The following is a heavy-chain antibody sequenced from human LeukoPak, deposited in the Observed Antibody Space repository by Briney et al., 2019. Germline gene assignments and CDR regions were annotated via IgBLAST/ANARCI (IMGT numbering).Heavy chain of an antibody. J-gene: IGHJ4*02. D-gene: IGHD6-6*01. CDR3: ARRPSSIAARLYYLDY. Sequence: GGSLRLSCAASGFTFDDYGMSWVRQAPGKGLEWVSGINWNGGSTGYADSVKGRFTISRDNAKNSLYLQMNSLRAEDTALYYCARRPSSIAARLYYLDYWGQGTLVTVSS. CDR1: GFTFDDYG. CDR2: INWNGGST. V-gene: IGHV3-20*04.